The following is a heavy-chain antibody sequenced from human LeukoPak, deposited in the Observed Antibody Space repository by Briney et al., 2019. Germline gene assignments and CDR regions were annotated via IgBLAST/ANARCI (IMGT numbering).Heavy chain of an antibody. CDR1: GFTFSSYA. V-gene: IGHV3-64*01. Sequence: GGSLRLSCAASGFTFSSYAMHWVRQAPGKGLEYVSAISSNGGSTYYANSVKGRFTISRDNSKNTLYLQMGSLRAEDMAVYYCARDRESSSKGHFDYWGQGTLVTVSS. CDR3: ARDRESSSKGHFDY. D-gene: IGHD2-15*01. J-gene: IGHJ4*02. CDR2: ISSNGGST.